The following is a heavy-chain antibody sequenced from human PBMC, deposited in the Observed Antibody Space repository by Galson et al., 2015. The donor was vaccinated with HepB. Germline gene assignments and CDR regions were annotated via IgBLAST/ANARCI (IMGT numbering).Heavy chain of an antibody. V-gene: IGHV3-48*02. J-gene: IGHJ2*01. Sequence: SLRLSCAASGFTFSSYTMNWVRQAPGKGLESVSYISSTGTTMYYADSAKGRFTISRDNAQNSLYLQMNSLRDEDTAVYYCVRVYFGSGSSSAYWYFDLWGRGALVIVSS. D-gene: IGHD3-10*01. CDR2: ISSTGTTM. CDR3: VRVYFGSGSSSAYWYFDL. CDR1: GFTFSSYT.